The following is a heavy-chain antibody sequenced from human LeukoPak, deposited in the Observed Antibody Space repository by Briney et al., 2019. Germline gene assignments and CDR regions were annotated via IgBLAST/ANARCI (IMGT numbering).Heavy chain of an antibody. CDR1: GFTFNIYA. CDR2: VGGGPDI. Sequence: GGSLRLSCVASGFTFNIYAMSWVRQAPGKGLEWVAGVGGGPDIHYADSVKGRFAISRDNSNNTLYLQMNSLRAEDTAVYYCAKARSGSSSSCYNYWGQGTLVTVSS. V-gene: IGHV3-23*01. D-gene: IGHD2-2*02. CDR3: AKARSGSSSSCYNY. J-gene: IGHJ4*02.